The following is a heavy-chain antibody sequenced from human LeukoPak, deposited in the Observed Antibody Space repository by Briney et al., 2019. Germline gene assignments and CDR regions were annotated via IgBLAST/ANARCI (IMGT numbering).Heavy chain of an antibody. D-gene: IGHD1-26*01. CDR2: IKQDGSEK. CDR3: ARVGVGAVSYFDY. V-gene: IGHV3-7*03. Sequence: AGGSLRLSCAASGFTFSSYWMSWVRQAPGKGLEWVANIKQDGSEKYYVDSVKGRFTISRDNAKNSLYLQMNSLRAEDTAVYYCARVGVGAVSYFDYWGQGTLVTVSS. CDR1: GFTFSSYW. J-gene: IGHJ4*02.